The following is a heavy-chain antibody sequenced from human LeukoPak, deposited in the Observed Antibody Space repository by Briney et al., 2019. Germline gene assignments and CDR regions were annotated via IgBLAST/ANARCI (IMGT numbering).Heavy chain of an antibody. CDR3: AKEAYGDYEVY. CDR2: ISGSGSGGST. Sequence: GGSLRLSCAASGFPLSRSAMSWVRQAPGKGLEWVSNISGSGSGGSTYYADSVKGRFTISRDNSKNTLYLQMNSLRAEDTAVYYCAKEAYGDYEVYWGQGTLVTVSS. D-gene: IGHD4-17*01. CDR1: GFPLSRSA. J-gene: IGHJ4*02. V-gene: IGHV3-23*01.